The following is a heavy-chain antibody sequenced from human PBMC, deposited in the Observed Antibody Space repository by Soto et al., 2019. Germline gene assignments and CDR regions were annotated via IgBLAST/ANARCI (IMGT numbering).Heavy chain of an antibody. V-gene: IGHV3-23*01. CDR1: GFTFSSYA. CDR2: ISGSGGST. Sequence: EVQLLESGGGLVQPGGSLRLSCAASGFTFSSYAMSWVRQAPGKGLEWVSAISGSGGSTYYADSVKGRFTISRDNSKNTLYLQMNGLRAEDTAVYYCANGAGYSSGWSDYWGQGTLVTVSS. D-gene: IGHD6-19*01. J-gene: IGHJ4*02. CDR3: ANGAGYSSGWSDY.